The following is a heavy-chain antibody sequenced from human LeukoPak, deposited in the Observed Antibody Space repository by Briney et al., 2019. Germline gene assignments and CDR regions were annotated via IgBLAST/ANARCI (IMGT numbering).Heavy chain of an antibody. V-gene: IGHV1-24*01. J-gene: IGHJ5*02. Sequence: GASVKVSCKVSGYTLTELSVHWVRQAPGKGLEWMGGFDPEDGETIYAQKFQGRVTMTEDTSTDTAYMELSSLRSEDTAVYYCATSSLSSSSVLFQNHWGQGTLVTVSS. CDR1: GYTLTELS. CDR2: FDPEDGET. CDR3: ATSSLSSSSVLFQNH. D-gene: IGHD6-6*01.